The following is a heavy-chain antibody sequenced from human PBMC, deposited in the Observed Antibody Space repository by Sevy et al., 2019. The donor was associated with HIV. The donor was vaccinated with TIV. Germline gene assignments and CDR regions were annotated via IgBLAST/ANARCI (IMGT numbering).Heavy chain of an antibody. V-gene: IGHV3-48*02. J-gene: IGHJ4*02. CDR1: GFSFTTYS. Sequence: GGSLRLSCAASGFSFTTYSMNWVRQAPGKGLEWVSHISTSSSTIYYADSVKGRFTISRDNAKRSLYLQMNSLRDEDTAVYYCARVAAVASTLYHFDFWGQGTLVTVSS. CDR3: ARVAAVASTLYHFDF. CDR2: ISTSSSTI. D-gene: IGHD6-19*01.